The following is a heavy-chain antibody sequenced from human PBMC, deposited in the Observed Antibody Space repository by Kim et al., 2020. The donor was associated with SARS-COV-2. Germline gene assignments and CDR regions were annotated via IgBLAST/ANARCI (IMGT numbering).Heavy chain of an antibody. J-gene: IGHJ6*02. CDR1: GFTFSNAW. Sequence: GGSLRLSCAASGFTFSNAWMSWVRQAPGKGLEWVGRIKSKTDGGTTDYAAPVKGRFTISRDDSKNTLYLQMNSLKTEDTAVYYCTTDYGSGSYYYGMDVWGQGTTVTVSS. CDR2: IKSKTDGGTT. D-gene: IGHD3-10*01. CDR3: TTDYGSGSYYYGMDV. V-gene: IGHV3-15*01.